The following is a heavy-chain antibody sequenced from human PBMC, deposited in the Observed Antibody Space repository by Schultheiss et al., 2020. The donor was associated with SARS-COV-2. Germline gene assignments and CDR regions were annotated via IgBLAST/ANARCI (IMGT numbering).Heavy chain of an antibody. CDR2: IYYSGST. J-gene: IGHJ4*02. V-gene: IGHV4-61*01. CDR1: GGSISSSSYY. Sequence: SETLSLTCTVSGGSISSSSYYWSWIRQPPGKGLEWIGYIYYSGSTNYNPSLKSRVTISVDTSKNQFSLKLSSVTAADTAVYYCARVLRYYGSGSDFDYWGQGTLVTVSS. CDR3: ARVLRYYGSGSDFDY. D-gene: IGHD3-10*01.